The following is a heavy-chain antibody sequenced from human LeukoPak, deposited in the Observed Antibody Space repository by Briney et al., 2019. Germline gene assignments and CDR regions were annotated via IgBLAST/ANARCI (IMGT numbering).Heavy chain of an antibody. CDR1: EFTFSDYY. CDR2: ISGGGSTI. J-gene: IGHJ4*02. CDR3: ARVSSGSHFDF. D-gene: IGHD5/OR15-5a*01. V-gene: IGHV3-11*04. Sequence: PGGSLRLSCAASEFTFSDYYMSWIRQAPGKGLEWVSYISGGGSTISYADSVKGRFTISRDNAKNSLYLQMNSLRAEDTAVYYCARVSSGSHFDFWGQGTLVTVSS.